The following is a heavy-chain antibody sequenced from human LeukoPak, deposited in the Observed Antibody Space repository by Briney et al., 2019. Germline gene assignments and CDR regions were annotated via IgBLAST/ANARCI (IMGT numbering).Heavy chain of an antibody. J-gene: IGHJ6*01. Sequence: GASVKVSCKASGFSFISSALQWVRQARGQRLEWIGWIVIGSGNTNYAQNLQERVTISRDVSTSTAYMELSSLRSEDTAVYYCAAESSLDHYYYGMDVWGQGTTVTVSS. CDR3: AAESSLDHYYYGMDV. CDR2: IVIGSGNT. V-gene: IGHV1-58*01. CDR1: GFSFISSA.